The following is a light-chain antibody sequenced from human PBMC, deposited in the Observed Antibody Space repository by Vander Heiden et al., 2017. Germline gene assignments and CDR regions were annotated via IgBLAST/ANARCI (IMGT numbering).Light chain of an antibody. CDR3: QQCTNWPPEYT. CDR1: QSVNY. J-gene: IGKJ2*01. CDR2: GAS. Sequence: ESVLTPSPATLSLSPGERATLSCRASQSVNYFAWYQQKPGQAPRLLIYGASNRATGIPDFTLTISSLGPEDSAIYYCQQCTNWPPEYTFGQGTKLEIK. V-gene: IGKV3-11*01.